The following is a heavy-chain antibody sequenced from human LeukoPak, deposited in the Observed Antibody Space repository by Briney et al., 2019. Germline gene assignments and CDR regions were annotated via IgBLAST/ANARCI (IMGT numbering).Heavy chain of an antibody. CDR1: GFTFSSYS. CDR3: ARGIVVVPAAIPPFDY. Sequence: GGSLRLSCAASGFTFSSYSMNWVRQAAGKGLEWVSSISSSSSYIYYADSVKGRFTISRDNAKNSLYLQMNSLRAEDTAVYYCARGIVVVPAAIPPFDYWGQGTLVTVSS. CDR2: ISSSSSYI. J-gene: IGHJ4*02. D-gene: IGHD2-2*02. V-gene: IGHV3-21*01.